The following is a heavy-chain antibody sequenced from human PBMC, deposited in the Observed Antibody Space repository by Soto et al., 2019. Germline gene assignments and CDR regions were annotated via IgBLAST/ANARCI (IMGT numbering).Heavy chain of an antibody. J-gene: IGHJ4*02. V-gene: IGHV4-38-2*01. CDR3: ASMYYDSSGYPTYAFDY. CDR1: GYSISSGYY. Sequence: PSETLSLTCAVSGYSISSGYYWGWIRQPPGKGLEWIGSIYHSGSTYHNPSLKSRVTISVDTSKNQFSLKLSSVTAADTAVYYCASMYYDSSGYPTYAFDYWGQGTLVTVSS. CDR2: IYHSGST. D-gene: IGHD3-22*01.